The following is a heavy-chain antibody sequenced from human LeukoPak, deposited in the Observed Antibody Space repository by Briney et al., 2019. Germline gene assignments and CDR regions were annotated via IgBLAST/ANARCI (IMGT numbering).Heavy chain of an antibody. J-gene: IGHJ4*02. CDR1: GFTFSSYS. CDR3: ASGDYGDYWDGETRMDED. Sequence: AGGSLRLSCAASGFTFSSYSMNWVRQAPGKGLEWVSFISTSSSYIYYADSVKGRFTISRDNAKNSLYLQMNSLRAEDTAVYYCASGDYGDYWDGETRMDEDWGQGTLVTVSS. V-gene: IGHV3-21*01. CDR2: ISTSSSYI. D-gene: IGHD4-17*01.